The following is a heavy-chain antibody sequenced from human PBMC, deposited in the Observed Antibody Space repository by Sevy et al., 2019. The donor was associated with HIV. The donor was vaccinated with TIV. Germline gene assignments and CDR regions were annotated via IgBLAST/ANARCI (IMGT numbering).Heavy chain of an antibody. CDR2: ISAYNGNT. CDR1: GYTFTSYG. D-gene: IGHD6-19*01. V-gene: IGHV1-18*04. CDR3: ARVGLVQAVAGGDAFDI. Sequence: ASVKVSCKASGYTFTSYGISWVRQAPGQGLEWMGWISAYNGNTNYAQKLQGRVTMTTDTSTSTAYMGLRSLRSDDTAVYYCARVGLVQAVAGGDAFDIWGQGTMVTVSS. J-gene: IGHJ3*02.